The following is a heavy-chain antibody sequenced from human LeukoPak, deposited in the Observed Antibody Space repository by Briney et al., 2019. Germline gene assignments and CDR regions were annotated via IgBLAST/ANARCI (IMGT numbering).Heavy chain of an antibody. CDR1: GGSFSALA. J-gene: IGHJ4*02. Sequence: GSSVKVSCKASGGSFSALAITWVRQAPGQGLEWMGRIIPILGIANYAQKFQGRVTITADKSTSTAYMELSSLRSEDTAVYYCAREVLDYDKRAGGVDYWGQGTLVTVSS. D-gene: IGHD3-22*01. CDR2: IIPILGIA. V-gene: IGHV1-69*04. CDR3: AREVLDYDKRAGGVDY.